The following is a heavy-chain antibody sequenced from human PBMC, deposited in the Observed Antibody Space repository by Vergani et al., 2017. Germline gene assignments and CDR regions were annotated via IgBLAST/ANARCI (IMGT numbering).Heavy chain of an antibody. Sequence: EVQLLESGGGLVQPGGSLRLSCVASGFTFSSYAMGWVRQAPGKGLEWVSFISVSGDSTYYADSVQGRFTISRDNSKNTLYLQMNSLRAEDTAVYYCAXDHLAVAGPYYMDVWGKGTTVTVSS. CDR2: ISVSGDST. CDR3: AXDHLAVAGPYYMDV. D-gene: IGHD6-19*01. CDR1: GFTFSSYA. V-gene: IGHV3-23*01. J-gene: IGHJ6*03.